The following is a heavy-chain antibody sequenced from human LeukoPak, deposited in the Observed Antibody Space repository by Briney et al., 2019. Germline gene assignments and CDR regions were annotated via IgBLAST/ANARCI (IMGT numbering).Heavy chain of an antibody. Sequence: GGTLRLSCAASGFTFSSYGMSWVRQAPGKGLEWVSSISSSSSSYIYYADSVKGRFTISRDNAKNSLYLQMNSLRAEDTAVYYCARGVRDGYNIDYWGQGTLVTVSS. CDR3: ARGVRDGYNIDY. D-gene: IGHD5-24*01. CDR1: GFTFSSYG. CDR2: ISSSSSSYI. J-gene: IGHJ4*02. V-gene: IGHV3-21*01.